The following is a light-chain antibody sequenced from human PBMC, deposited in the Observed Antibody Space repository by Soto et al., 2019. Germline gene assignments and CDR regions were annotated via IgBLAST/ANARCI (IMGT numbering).Light chain of an antibody. V-gene: IGLV2-8*01. CDR3: SSYSGTYSNVI. Sequence: QSVLTQPPSASGSPGQSVTISCAGTYNDVGDYNYVSWYQQHPGKVPKLLTYGVTERPSGVPGRFSGSKSGHTASPTVSDLQPADEAVYYCSSYSGTYSNVIFGGGTKLTVL. J-gene: IGLJ2*01. CDR1: YNDVGDYNY. CDR2: GVT.